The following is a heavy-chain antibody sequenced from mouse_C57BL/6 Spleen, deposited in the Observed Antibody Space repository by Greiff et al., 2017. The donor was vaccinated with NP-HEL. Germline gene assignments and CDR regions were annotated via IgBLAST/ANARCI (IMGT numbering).Heavy chain of an antibody. V-gene: IGHV1-39*01. CDR3: ARRITTVVDYAMDY. CDR1: GYSFTDYN. CDR2: INPNYGTT. D-gene: IGHD1-1*01. Sequence: VQLQQSGPELVKPGASVKISCKASGYSFTDYNMNWVKQSNGKSLEWIGVINPNYGTTSYNQKFKGKATLTVDQSSSTAYMQLNSLTSENSAVYYCARRITTVVDYAMDYWGQGTSVTVSS. J-gene: IGHJ4*01.